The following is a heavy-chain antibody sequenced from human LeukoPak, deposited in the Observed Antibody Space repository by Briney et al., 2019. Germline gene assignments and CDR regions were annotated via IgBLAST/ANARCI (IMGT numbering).Heavy chain of an antibody. CDR2: ITYDGYYK. V-gene: IGHV3-30*03. J-gene: IGHJ4*02. CDR3: ARDLSPVVRASPMGY. D-gene: IGHD3-10*01. CDR1: GFTFTSYG. Sequence: GTSLRLSCAASGFTFTSYGMHWVRQAPGKGLEWVALITYDGYYKYYSDSVKGRFTISSDTSKNTLYLQMNSLRAEDTAVYYCARDLSPVVRASPMGYWGKGTLVTVSS.